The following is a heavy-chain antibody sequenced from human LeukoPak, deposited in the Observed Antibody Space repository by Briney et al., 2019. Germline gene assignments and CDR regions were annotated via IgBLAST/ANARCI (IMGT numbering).Heavy chain of an antibody. J-gene: IGHJ4*02. CDR2: IYSGGST. CDR3: AREGDGYVFDY. D-gene: IGHD5-24*01. Sequence: PGGSLRLSCAASGFTFSSYSMNWVRQAPGKGLEWVSVIYSGGSTYYADSVKGRFTISRDNSKNTLYLQMNSLRAEDTAVYYCAREGDGYVFDYWGQGTLATVSS. CDR1: GFTFSSYS. V-gene: IGHV3-66*01.